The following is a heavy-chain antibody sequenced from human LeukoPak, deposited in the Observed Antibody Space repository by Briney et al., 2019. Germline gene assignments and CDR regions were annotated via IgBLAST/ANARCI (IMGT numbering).Heavy chain of an antibody. D-gene: IGHD4-17*01. CDR2: ISGSGGST. CDR3: ARAGHGDYAYFDY. V-gene: IGHV3-23*01. Sequence: VHPGGSLRLSCVPSGFSFSNYAMSWVRQAPGKGLEWVSSISGSGGSTHYADSVKGRFTISRDKTKNTLYLQMNSLRAEDTAVYYCARAGHGDYAYFDYWGQGTLVTVSS. J-gene: IGHJ4*02. CDR1: GFSFSNYA.